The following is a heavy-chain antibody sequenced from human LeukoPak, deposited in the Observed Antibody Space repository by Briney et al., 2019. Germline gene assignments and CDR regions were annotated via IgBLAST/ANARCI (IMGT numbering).Heavy chain of an antibody. V-gene: IGHV4-4*07. Sequence: SETLSLTCTVSGGSISSYYWSWIRQPPGKGLEWIGRMYTSGSTNYNPSLKSRVTMSVDTSKNQFSLKLSSVTAADTAVYYCVLGSAVIGGLGYWGQGTLVTVSS. CDR3: VLGSAVIGGLGY. CDR1: GGSISSYY. D-gene: IGHD3-16*01. CDR2: MYTSGST. J-gene: IGHJ4*02.